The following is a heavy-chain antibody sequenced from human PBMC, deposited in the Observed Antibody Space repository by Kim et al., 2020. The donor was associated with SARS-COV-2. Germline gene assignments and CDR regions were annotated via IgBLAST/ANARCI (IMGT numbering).Heavy chain of an antibody. V-gene: IGHV4-34*01. CDR2: LTHSGNT. CDR3: ASHLGPSDTYGMDV. Sequence: SETLSLTCAVSGGSVTDYYWSWIRQPPGKGLEWIGELTHSGNTYYNPSLRGRVTISVDTSKNHLSLILNSVTAADTAVYYCASHLGPSDTYGMDVWGQET. CDR1: GGSVTDYY. J-gene: IGHJ6*02. D-gene: IGHD3-3*02.